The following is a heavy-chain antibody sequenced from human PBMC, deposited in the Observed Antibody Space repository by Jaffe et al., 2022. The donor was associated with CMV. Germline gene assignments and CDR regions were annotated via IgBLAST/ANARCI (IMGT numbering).Heavy chain of an antibody. J-gene: IGHJ4*02. V-gene: IGHV4-39*01. D-gene: IGHD3-16*01. Sequence: QLQLQESGPGLVKPSETLSLTCTVSGGSISSSSYYWGWIRQPPGKGLEWIGSIYYSGSTYYNPSLKSRVTISVDTSKNQFSLKLSSVTAADTAVYYCASHLEKLGLEIDYWGQGTLVTVSS. CDR3: ASHLEKLGLEIDY. CDR2: IYYSGST. CDR1: GGSISSSSYY.